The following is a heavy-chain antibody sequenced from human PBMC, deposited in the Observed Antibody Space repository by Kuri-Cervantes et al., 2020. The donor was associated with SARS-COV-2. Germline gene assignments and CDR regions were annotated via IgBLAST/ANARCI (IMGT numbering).Heavy chain of an antibody. J-gene: IGHJ3*02. CDR3: ARAMAGTRDAFDI. V-gene: IGHV1-69*13. CDR2: IIPIFGTA. Sequence: SVKVSCKASGGTFSSYAISWVRQAPGQGPEWMGGIIPIFGTANYAQKFQGRVTITADESTSTAYMELSSLRSEDTAVYYCARAMAGTRDAFDIWGQGTMVTVSS. D-gene: IGHD6-19*01. CDR1: GGTFSSYA.